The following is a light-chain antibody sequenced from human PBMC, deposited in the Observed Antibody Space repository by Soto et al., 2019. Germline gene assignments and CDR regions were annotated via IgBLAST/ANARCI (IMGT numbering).Light chain of an antibody. CDR1: SSDVGGYNY. J-gene: IGLJ2*01. V-gene: IGLV2-11*01. CDR2: DVT. Sequence: QSALTQPRSVSGSPGQSVTISCTGTSSDVGGYNYVSWYQQHPGKDPKLMIYDVTKRPSGVPDRFSGSKSGNTASLTISGLQAEDEADYYCSSYGGNNNLIFGGGTKLTVL. CDR3: SSYGGNNNLI.